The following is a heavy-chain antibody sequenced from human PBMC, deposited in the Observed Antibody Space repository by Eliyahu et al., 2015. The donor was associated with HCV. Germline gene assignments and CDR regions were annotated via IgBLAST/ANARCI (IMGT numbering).Heavy chain of an antibody. CDR2: MYYSGII. V-gene: IGHV4-30-4*01. CDR3: ARDRGFGSGTPDY. Sequence: QVFLQESGPGLVSPSQTLSLPCTILGDSFNIGXYYWXWIRQSPRKGLEWIGCMYYSGIIYYNPSLESRVTLSLDRSKNQFSLDMHSVTAADTATYYCARDRGFGSGTPDYWGQGTLVTVSS. D-gene: IGHD3-10*01. CDR1: GDSFNIGXYY. J-gene: IGHJ4*02.